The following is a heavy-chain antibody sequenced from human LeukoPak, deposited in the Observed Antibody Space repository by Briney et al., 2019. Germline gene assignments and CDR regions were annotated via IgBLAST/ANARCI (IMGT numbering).Heavy chain of an antibody. CDR3: PKAGYDILTGYYDY. J-gene: IGHJ4*02. Sequence: GGSLKLSCAASGFTFSSYAMSWVRQAPGKGLEWVSAISGSGGSTYYADSVKGRFTISRDNSKNTLYLQMNSLRAEDTAVYFWPKAGYDILTGYYDYWGQGTLVTVSS. D-gene: IGHD3-9*01. V-gene: IGHV3-23*01. CDR1: GFTFSSYA. CDR2: ISGSGGST.